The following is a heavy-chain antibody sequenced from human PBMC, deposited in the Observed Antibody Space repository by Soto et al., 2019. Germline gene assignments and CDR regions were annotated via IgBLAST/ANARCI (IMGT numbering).Heavy chain of an antibody. CDR3: ASGGITLLMDYGMDV. CDR1: VGSISSSSYY. J-gene: IGHJ6*02. Sequence: PSETLSLTCTVSVGSISSSSYYWGWIRQPPGKGLEWIGSTYYSGSTYHNPSLKSRVTISVDTSKNQFSLKLSSVTAADTAVYYCASGGITLLMDYGMDVWGQGTTVTVSS. D-gene: IGHD2-15*01. V-gene: IGHV4-39*01. CDR2: TYYSGST.